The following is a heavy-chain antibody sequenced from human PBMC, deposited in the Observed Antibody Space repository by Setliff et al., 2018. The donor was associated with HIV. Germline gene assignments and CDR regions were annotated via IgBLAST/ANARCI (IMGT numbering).Heavy chain of an antibody. J-gene: IGHJ4*02. CDR1: GDSISTDY. CDR3: ARHSPSDY. V-gene: IGHV4-59*08. CDR2: IYNSAST. Sequence: TLSLTCTVSGDSISTDYWTWIRQPPGKGLEWIGYIYNSASTSYNPSLKSRVTISVDTSKNQFALKLSSVTAADTAVYYCARHSPSDYWGQGTLVTVSS.